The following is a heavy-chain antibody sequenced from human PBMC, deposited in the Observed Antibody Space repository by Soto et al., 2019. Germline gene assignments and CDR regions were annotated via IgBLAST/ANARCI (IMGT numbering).Heavy chain of an antibody. D-gene: IGHD2-8*01. Sequence: GGSLRLSCAASGFTFSSYEMNWVRQAPGKGLEWVSYISSSGSTIYYADSVKGRFTISRDNAKNSLYLQMNSLRAEDTAVYYCARLHRRLYSWCMLALDYWGQGTRVTVAS. J-gene: IGHJ4*02. V-gene: IGHV3-48*03. CDR1: GFTFSSYE. CDR3: ARLHRRLYSWCMLALDY. CDR2: ISSSGSTI.